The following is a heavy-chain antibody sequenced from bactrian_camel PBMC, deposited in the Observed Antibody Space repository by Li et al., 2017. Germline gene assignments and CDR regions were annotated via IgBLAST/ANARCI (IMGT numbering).Heavy chain of an antibody. D-gene: IGHD6*01. V-gene: IGHV3S40*01. Sequence: VQLVESGGDSVQSGGSLRLSCVASGYNDEMLCMAWFRQAPGKGLGWVSAISSRTGSAYYADSVKGRFTISKDNAKNTLYLQMNSLKPEDTAVYYCSSSAASWRFSYWGQGTQVTVS. CDR2: ISSRTGSA. CDR3: SSSAASWRFSY. J-gene: IGHJ6*01. CDR1: GYNDEMLC.